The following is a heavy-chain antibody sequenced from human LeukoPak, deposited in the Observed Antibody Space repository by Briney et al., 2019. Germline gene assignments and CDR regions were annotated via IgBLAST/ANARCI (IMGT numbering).Heavy chain of an antibody. J-gene: IGHJ6*03. CDR2: IIPIFGTA. V-gene: IGHV1-69*13. D-gene: IGHD4-11*01. Sequence: ASVTVSCKASGGTFSSYAISWVRQAPGQGLEWMGGIIPIFGTANYAQKFQGRVTITADESTSTAYIELSSLRSEDTAVYYCARADYSNYESEFDYYYYYMDVWGKGTTVTVSS. CDR1: GGTFSSYA. CDR3: ARADYSNYESEFDYYYYYMDV.